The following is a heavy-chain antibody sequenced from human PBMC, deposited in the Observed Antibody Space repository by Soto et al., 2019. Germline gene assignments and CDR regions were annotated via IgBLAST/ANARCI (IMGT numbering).Heavy chain of an antibody. CDR3: ARSPCTSCYWFDP. Sequence: GEPLKIYCKGPGYSFTSYWIGWVRQMPGKGLEWMGIIYPGDSDTRYSPSFQGQVTISADKSISTAYLQWSSLKASDTAMYYCARSPCTSCYWFDPWGQGTLVTVSS. V-gene: IGHV5-51*01. CDR2: IYPGDSDT. CDR1: GYSFTSYW. D-gene: IGHD2-2*01. J-gene: IGHJ5*02.